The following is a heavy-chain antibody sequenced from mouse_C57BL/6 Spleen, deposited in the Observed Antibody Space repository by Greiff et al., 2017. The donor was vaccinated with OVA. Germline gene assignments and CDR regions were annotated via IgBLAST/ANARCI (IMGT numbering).Heavy chain of an antibody. Sequence: EVQLQQSGPELVKPGASVKISCKASGYTFTDYYMNWVKQSHGKSLEWIGDINPNNGGTSYNQKFKGKATLTVDKSSSTAYMELRSLTSEDSAVYYCATPYGSFYWGQGTTLTVSS. CDR1: GYTFTDYY. J-gene: IGHJ2*01. CDR2: INPNNGGT. D-gene: IGHD1-1*01. CDR3: ATPYGSFY. V-gene: IGHV1-26*01.